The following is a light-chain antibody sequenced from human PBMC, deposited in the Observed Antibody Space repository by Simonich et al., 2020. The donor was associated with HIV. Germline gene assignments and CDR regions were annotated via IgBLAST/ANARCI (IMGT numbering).Light chain of an antibody. CDR2: WAS. V-gene: IGKV4-1*01. J-gene: IGKJ2*01. CDR1: RSVLYSSNNKNY. CDR3: QQYYITPYT. Sequence: DIVMTQSPDSLAVSLGERATVNCRSSRSVLYSSNNKNYLAWYQQKPGQPPKLLISWASTRQSGVSNRFSGSGSGTDFTLTISSLQAEDVAVYYCQQYYITPYTFGQGTKLEI.